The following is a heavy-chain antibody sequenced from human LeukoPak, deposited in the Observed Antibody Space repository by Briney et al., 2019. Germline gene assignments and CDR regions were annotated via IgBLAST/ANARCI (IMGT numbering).Heavy chain of an antibody. D-gene: IGHD2-2*01. CDR2: ISYSGGT. CDR1: GGSISSGSYY. J-gene: IGHJ4*02. CDR3: AGLDIVVVRAAVDY. V-gene: IGHV4-39*01. Sequence: PSETLSLTCTVSGGSISSGSYYWGWIRQPPGKRLEWIGNISYSGGTYYNPSLKSRVTISVDTSKNQFSLKLSSVTAADTAVYYCAGLDIVVVRAAVDYWGQGTLVTVSS.